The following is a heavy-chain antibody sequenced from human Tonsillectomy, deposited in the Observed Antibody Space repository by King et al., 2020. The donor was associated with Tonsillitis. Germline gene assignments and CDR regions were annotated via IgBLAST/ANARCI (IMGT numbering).Heavy chain of an antibody. CDR3: SRESPYYDILTGYYYYFDY. Sequence: VQLVESGGGLVKPGGSLRLSCAASGFTFSSYSMNWVRQAPGKGLEWVSSISSSSSYIYYADSVKGRFTISRDNAKNSLYLQMNSLRAEDTAVYYCSRESPYYDILTGYYYYFDYCGQGTLGTVSS. CDR2: ISSSSSYI. CDR1: GFTFSSYS. D-gene: IGHD3-9*01. J-gene: IGHJ4*02. V-gene: IGHV3-21*01.